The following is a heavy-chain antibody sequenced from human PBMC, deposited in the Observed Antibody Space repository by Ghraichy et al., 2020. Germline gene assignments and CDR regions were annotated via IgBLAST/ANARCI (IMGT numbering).Heavy chain of an antibody. D-gene: IGHD2-21*02. Sequence: GESLNISCAASGFTFSDYSMNWVRQAPGKGLEWVSSISSSGSYIYYADPVNGRFTVSRDNAKNSLYLQMSSLRAEDTALFYCAGGGVATAMYSWFDSWGQRTLVTVSS. V-gene: IGHV3-21*01. J-gene: IGHJ5*01. CDR2: ISSSGSYI. CDR1: GFTFSDYS. CDR3: AGGGVATAMYSWFDS.